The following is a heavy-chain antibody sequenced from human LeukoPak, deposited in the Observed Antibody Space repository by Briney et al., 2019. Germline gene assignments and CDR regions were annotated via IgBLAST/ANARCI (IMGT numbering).Heavy chain of an antibody. D-gene: IGHD5-18*01. J-gene: IGHJ2*01. V-gene: IGHV4-4*02. CDR2: ISHSGRT. CDR3: ARKDTAMATNWYFDL. CDR1: GGSISSDTY. Sequence: SETLSLTCAVSGGSISSDTYWSWVRQPPGKGLEWIGEISHSGRTTYNPSLQTRITISVDKSKNQFSLKLSSVTAADTAVYYCARKDTAMATNWYFDLWGRGTLVTVSS.